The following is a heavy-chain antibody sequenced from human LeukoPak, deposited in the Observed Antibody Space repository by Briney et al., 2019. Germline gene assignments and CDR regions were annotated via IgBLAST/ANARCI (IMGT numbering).Heavy chain of an antibody. J-gene: IGHJ4*02. CDR1: GFTFINAW. V-gene: IGHV3-15*01. Sequence: GGSLRLSCAASGFTFINAWMNWVRQAPGKGLEWVGRIKAKRDGGTADYAAPVKGRFTISRDDSENTLYLQMNSLKTEDTAVYYCARGDNRLRWNGAFDFWGRGTLVTVSS. CDR3: ARGDNRLRWNGAFDF. CDR2: IKAKRDGGTA. D-gene: IGHD4-23*01.